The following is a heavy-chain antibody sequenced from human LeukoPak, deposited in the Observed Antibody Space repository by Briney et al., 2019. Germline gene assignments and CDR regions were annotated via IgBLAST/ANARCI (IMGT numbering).Heavy chain of an antibody. CDR2: ISSSNSYI. CDR3: AKDLGDDFWSGYYFDY. Sequence: PGGSLRLSCAASGFTFSSYTINWVRQAPGKGLEWVSLISSSNSYIYYADSVEGRFTISRDNAKNSLYLQMNSLRADDTAVYYCAKDLGDDFWSGYYFDYWGQGTLVTVSS. CDR1: GFTFSSYT. V-gene: IGHV3-21*01. D-gene: IGHD3-3*01. J-gene: IGHJ4*02.